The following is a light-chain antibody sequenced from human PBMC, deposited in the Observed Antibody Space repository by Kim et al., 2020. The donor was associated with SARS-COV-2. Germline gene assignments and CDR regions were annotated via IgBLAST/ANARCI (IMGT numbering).Light chain of an antibody. J-gene: IGLJ3*02. CDR3: QAWDSSSDHRV. CDR2: YDS. Sequence: SYELTQPPSVSVAPGKTARITCGGNNIGSKSVHWYQQKPGQAPVLVIYYDSDRPSGIPERFSGSNSGNTATLTISRVEAGDEADSYCQAWDSSSDHRVFG. CDR1: NIGSKS. V-gene: IGLV3-21*04.